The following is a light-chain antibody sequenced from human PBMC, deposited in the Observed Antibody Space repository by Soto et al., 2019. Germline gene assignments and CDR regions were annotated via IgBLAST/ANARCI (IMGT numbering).Light chain of an antibody. V-gene: IGKV3-20*01. CDR2: GAS. CDR3: QQFGGSPPRFT. J-gene: IGKJ3*01. CDR1: QTVSSTY. Sequence: EIVMTQSPATLSASPGERATLSCRASQTVSSTYLAWYQQKPGQAPRLLIYGASSRATGIPDRFSGSGSGTDFTLTISRLEPADSAVYYCQQFGGSPPRFTFGPGTKVDIK.